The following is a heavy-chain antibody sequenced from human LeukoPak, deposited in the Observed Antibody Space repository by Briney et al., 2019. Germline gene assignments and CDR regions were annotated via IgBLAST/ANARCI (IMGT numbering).Heavy chain of an antibody. Sequence: GGSLRLSCAASGFTFSDYYMTWIRQAPGKGLEWVSYISSSGSTIYYADSVKGRFTISRGNAKNSLYLQMNSPRAEDTAVYYCARVAQLWFGNDYWGQGTLVTVSS. V-gene: IGHV3-11*04. CDR2: ISSSGSTI. CDR3: ARVAQLWFGNDY. D-gene: IGHD5-18*01. CDR1: GFTFSDYY. J-gene: IGHJ4*02.